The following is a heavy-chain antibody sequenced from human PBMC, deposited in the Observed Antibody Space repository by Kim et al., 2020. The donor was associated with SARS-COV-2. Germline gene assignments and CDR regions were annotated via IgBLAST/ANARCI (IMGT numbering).Heavy chain of an antibody. V-gene: IGHV3-64D*06. D-gene: IGHD3-10*01. CDR3: VKDEGYYGSGSYYNGDY. J-gene: IGHJ4*02. Sequence: VKGRFTISRDNSKNTLYLQMSSLRAEDTAVYYCVKDEGYYGSGSYYNGDYWGQGTLVTVSS.